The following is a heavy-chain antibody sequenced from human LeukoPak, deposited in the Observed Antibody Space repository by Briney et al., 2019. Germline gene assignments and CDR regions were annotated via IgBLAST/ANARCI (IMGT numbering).Heavy chain of an antibody. D-gene: IGHD3-9*01. J-gene: IGHJ4*02. Sequence: AETLSLTCAVYGGSFSGYYWSWIRQPPGKGLEWSGEINHSGSTNYNPYLKSRVTISVDTSKNQFSLKLGSVPAAETAVYYCARGRPVRCFDWLLPRFDYWGQGTLVTVSS. CDR1: GGSFSGYY. CDR2: INHSGST. CDR3: ARGRPVRCFDWLLPRFDY. V-gene: IGHV4-34*01.